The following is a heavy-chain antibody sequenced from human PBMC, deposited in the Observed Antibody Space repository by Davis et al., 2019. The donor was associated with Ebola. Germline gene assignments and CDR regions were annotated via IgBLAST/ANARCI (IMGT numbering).Heavy chain of an antibody. CDR1: GDSISRYY. CDR3: ARDNDPYGGRNKYRPPNAFDL. D-gene: IGHD4-23*01. CDR2: VYYGHA. Sequence: PSETLSLTCTVSGDSISRYYFHWIRQAPGKTLEWIGYVYYGHAIYNPSLKSRVTIFSDTSNNSFSLRLTSVTASDTAIYFCARDNDPYGGRNKYRPPNAFDLWGQGTKVAVSS. J-gene: IGHJ3*01. V-gene: IGHV4-59*12.